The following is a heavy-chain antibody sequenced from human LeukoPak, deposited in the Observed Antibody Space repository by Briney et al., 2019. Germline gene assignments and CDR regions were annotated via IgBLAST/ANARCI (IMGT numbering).Heavy chain of an antibody. CDR3: ARGGGEEFGEYDVFDY. J-gene: IGHJ4*02. D-gene: IGHD3-10*01. CDR1: GGSFNGYY. V-gene: IGHV4-34*01. CDR2: INHGGSS. Sequence: SETLSLTCAVYGGSFNGYYWNWIRQPPGKGLEWIGEINHGGSSNYNPSLKSRVSISVDRSKNQFSLRLSSVTAADTAVYYCARGGGEEFGEYDVFDYWGQGTLVTVSS.